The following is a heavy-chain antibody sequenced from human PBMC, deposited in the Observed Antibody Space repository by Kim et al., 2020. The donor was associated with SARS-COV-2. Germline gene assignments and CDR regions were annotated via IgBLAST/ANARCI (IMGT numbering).Heavy chain of an antibody. Sequence: KKHYADPVKGRLTISRDNYKNTLYLQMNSLRAEDTAVYYCARDGGNWFDPWGQGTLVTVPS. V-gene: IGHV3-30-3*01. J-gene: IGHJ5*02. D-gene: IGHD3-16*01. CDR3: ARDGGNWFDP. CDR2: KK.